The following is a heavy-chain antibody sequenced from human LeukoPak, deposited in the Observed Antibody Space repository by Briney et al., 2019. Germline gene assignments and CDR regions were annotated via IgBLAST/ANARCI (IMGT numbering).Heavy chain of an antibody. CDR2: ISSSGSTI. CDR3: ARESYYDSSGLGD. D-gene: IGHD3-22*01. Sequence: GGSLRLSCAASGFTFSSYEMNWVRQAPGKGLEWVSYISSSGSTIYYADSVKGRFPISRDNAKNSLYLQMNSLRAEDTAVYYCARESYYDSSGLGDWGQGTLVTVSS. V-gene: IGHV3-48*03. J-gene: IGHJ4*02. CDR1: GFTFSSYE.